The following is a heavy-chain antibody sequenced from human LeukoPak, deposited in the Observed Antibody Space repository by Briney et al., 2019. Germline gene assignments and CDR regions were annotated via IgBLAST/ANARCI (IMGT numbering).Heavy chain of an antibody. J-gene: IGHJ4*02. Sequence: SETLSLTCTVSGGSISSSSYYWGWIRQPPGKGLEWIGSIYYSGSTYYNPSLKSRVTISVDKSKNQFSLKLSSVTAADTAVYYCAGAGGEYYYDSSGPVDYWGQGTLVTVSS. D-gene: IGHD3-22*01. CDR2: IYYSGST. CDR3: AGAGGEYYYDSSGPVDY. CDR1: GGSISSSSYY. V-gene: IGHV4-39*07.